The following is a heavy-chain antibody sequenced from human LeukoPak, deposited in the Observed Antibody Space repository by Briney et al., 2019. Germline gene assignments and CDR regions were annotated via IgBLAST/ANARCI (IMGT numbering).Heavy chain of an antibody. V-gene: IGHV3-23*01. D-gene: IGHD1-26*01. CDR1: GFTFSSYA. CDR2: ISGSGGST. Sequence: GGSLRLSCAASGFTFSSYAMGWVRQAPGKGLEWVSSISGSGGSTYYADSVKGRFTISRDNSKNTLYLQMNSLRAEDTAVYYCAKATFFSGSYFYFDYWGQGTLVTVSS. CDR3: AKATFFSGSYFYFDY. J-gene: IGHJ4*02.